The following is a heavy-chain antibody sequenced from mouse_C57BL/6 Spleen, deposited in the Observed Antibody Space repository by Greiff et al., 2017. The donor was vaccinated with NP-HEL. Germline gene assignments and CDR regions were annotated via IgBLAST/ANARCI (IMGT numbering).Heavy chain of an antibody. CDR2: INPNNGGT. V-gene: IGHV1-26*01. Sequence: VQLQQSGPELVKPGASVKISCKASGYTFTDYYMNWVKQSHGKSLEWIGDINPNNGGTSYNQKFKGKATLTVDKSSSTAYMELRSLTSEDSAVYYCARDSRILLRYFDVWGTGTTVTVSS. D-gene: IGHD1-1*01. J-gene: IGHJ1*03. CDR3: ARDSRILLRYFDV. CDR1: GYTFTDYY.